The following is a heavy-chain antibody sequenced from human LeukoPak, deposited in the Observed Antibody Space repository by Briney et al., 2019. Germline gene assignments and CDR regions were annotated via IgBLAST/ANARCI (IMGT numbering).Heavy chain of an antibody. D-gene: IGHD6-19*01. CDR2: ISGRGDMT. J-gene: IGHJ5*02. CDR3: AKGYSSGWDRYDWFDP. CDR1: GFMFSNYA. V-gene: IGHV3-23*01. Sequence: GGSLRLSCAASGFMFSNYAMSWVRQAPGKGLEWVSRISGRGDMTHYADSVKGRFTISRDNPKNTLYLQMDSLRADDTALYYCAKGYSSGWDRYDWFDPWGQGTLVIVSS.